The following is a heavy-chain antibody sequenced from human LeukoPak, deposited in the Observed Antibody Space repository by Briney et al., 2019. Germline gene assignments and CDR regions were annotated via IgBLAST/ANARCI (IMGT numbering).Heavy chain of an antibody. D-gene: IGHD3-9*01. Sequence: ASVTVSCKVSEYALTELSIHWVRQTPGKGLECMGGFDPEAGETIYAQKFQGWVTMTRDTSISTAYMELSRLRSDDTAVYYCARGYHYDILTGHQAFDYWGQGTLVTVSS. CDR2: FDPEAGET. V-gene: IGHV1-24*01. CDR3: ARGYHYDILTGHQAFDY. CDR1: EYALTELS. J-gene: IGHJ4*02.